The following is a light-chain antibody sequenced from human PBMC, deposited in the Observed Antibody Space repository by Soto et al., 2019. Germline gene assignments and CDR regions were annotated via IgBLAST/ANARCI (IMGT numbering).Light chain of an antibody. CDR2: AAS. Sequence: DIQMTQSPSSLSASVGDRVTITCRASQSISSYLNWYQQKPGKAPKLLVYAASSLESGVPSRFSGSKSGTDFTLTISSLQPEDFATYYCHQSYSTPLTFGGGTKVEIK. J-gene: IGKJ4*01. CDR1: QSISSY. CDR3: HQSYSTPLT. V-gene: IGKV1-39*01.